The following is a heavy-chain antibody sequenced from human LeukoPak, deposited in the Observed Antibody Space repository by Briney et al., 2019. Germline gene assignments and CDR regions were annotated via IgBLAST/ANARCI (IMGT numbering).Heavy chain of an antibody. CDR1: GYNFGSDW. CDR3: ARLPTVVSRLNY. J-gene: IGHJ4*02. D-gene: IGHD4-23*01. Sequence: GESLKISCKGSGYNFGSDWIGWVRQMPGKGLEWMGIIYPGDSDTRYSPSFQGQVTISADRSISTAYLQWSSLKASDTAIYYCARLPTVVSRLNYWGQGSLVTVSS. V-gene: IGHV5-51*01. CDR2: IYPGDSDT.